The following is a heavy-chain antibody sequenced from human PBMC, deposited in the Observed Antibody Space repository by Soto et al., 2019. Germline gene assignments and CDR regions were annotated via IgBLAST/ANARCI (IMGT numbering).Heavy chain of an antibody. CDR2: MGYSGYA. J-gene: IGHJ6*02. D-gene: IGHD3-10*01. Sequence: QVQLHESGPGMVKPSETLSLTCTVSGGPMSSYYCSWFRQPPGKGLAWIGYMGYSGYASYHPALSSRRIMSLDTSKNQFSLKLTSVTAADTAVYYCARLGFGPLHGLVDVCGQGTTDIVS. V-gene: IGHV4-59*08. CDR3: ARLGFGPLHGLVDV. CDR1: GGPMSSYY.